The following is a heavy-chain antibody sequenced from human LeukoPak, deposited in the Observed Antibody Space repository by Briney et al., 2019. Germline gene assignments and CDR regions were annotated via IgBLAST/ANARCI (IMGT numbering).Heavy chain of an antibody. J-gene: IGHJ3*02. CDR2: ISGSGGST. Sequence: HPGGSLRLSCAASGFTFSSYAMSWVRQAPGKWLEWVSAISGSGGSTYYADSVKGRFTISRDNSKNTLYLQMNSLRAEDTAVYYCANDWQWLSTSSVLRFHIWGQGTMVTVSS. CDR1: GFTFSSYA. D-gene: IGHD6-19*01. CDR3: ANDWQWLSTSSVLRFHI. V-gene: IGHV3-23*01.